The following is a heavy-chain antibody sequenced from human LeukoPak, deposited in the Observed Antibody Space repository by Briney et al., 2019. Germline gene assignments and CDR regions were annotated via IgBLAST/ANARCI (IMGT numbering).Heavy chain of an antibody. CDR2: ISGSGGST. J-gene: IGHJ6*02. CDR3: AKAPLEDDFWSGYYGGYYGMDV. CDR1: GFTFSSYA. Sequence: GGSLRLSCAASGFTFSSYAMSWVRQAPGKGLEWVSSISGSGGSTYYADSVKGRFTISRDNSKNTLYLQMNSLRAEDTAVYYCAKAPLEDDFWSGYYGGYYGMDVWGQGTTVTVSS. D-gene: IGHD3-3*01. V-gene: IGHV3-23*01.